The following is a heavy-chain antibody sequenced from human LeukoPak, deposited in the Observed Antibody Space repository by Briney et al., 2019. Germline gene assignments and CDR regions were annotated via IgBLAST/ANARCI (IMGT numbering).Heavy chain of an antibody. D-gene: IGHD1-14*01. J-gene: IGHJ6*02. CDR1: GFTFSNYA. Sequence: GRSLRLSCAASGFTFSNYAMHWVRQAPGKGLEWVAVISYDGSNKYYADSVKGRFTISRDNSKNTLYLQMNSLRAEDTAVYYCAREWPDHGVYYYGMDVWGQGTTVTVSS. CDR3: AREWPDHGVYYYGMDV. CDR2: ISYDGSNK. V-gene: IGHV3-30-3*01.